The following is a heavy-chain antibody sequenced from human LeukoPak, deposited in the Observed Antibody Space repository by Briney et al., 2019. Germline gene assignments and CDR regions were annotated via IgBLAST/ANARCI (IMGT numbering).Heavy chain of an antibody. Sequence: SETLSLTCTVSGGSISSYYWSWIRQPPGKGLEWIGYIYYSGSTNYNPSLKSRVTISVDTSKNQFSLKLSSVTAADTAVYYCARVETSSWYENYYYGMDVWGQGTTVTVSS. CDR3: ARVETSSWYENYYYGMDV. CDR1: GGSISSYY. CDR2: IYYSGST. D-gene: IGHD6-13*01. V-gene: IGHV4-59*01. J-gene: IGHJ6*02.